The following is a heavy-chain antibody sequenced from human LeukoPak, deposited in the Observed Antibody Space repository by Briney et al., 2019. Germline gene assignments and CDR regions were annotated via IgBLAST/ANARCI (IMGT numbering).Heavy chain of an antibody. D-gene: IGHD6-13*01. CDR3: ARDPQYSSSSHAFDL. CDR2: IYYSGST. V-gene: IGHV4-61*01. J-gene: IGHJ3*01. Sequence: SETLSLTCTVSGGSVSSGSYYWSWIRQPPGKGLEWIGYIYYSGSTNYNPSLMSRVTISVDTSKNQFSLKLSSVTAADTAVYFCARDPQYSSSSHAFDLWGQGTMVTVSS. CDR1: GGSVSSGSYY.